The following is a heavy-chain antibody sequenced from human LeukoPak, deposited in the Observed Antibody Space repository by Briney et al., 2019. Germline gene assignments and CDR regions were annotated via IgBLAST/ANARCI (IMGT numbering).Heavy chain of an antibody. Sequence: FVIRPCADSGFNCSSYILVCVGPAQGKGLEGVSYISSSGSTMYSAVSVKGRFTLWSDNAKNSLYLQMHSLRAEGTAVYYCARDDHDYGDYERTRWWYYYYMDVWGKGTTVTVS. CDR3: ARDDHDYGDYERTRWWYYYYMDV. CDR2: ISSSGSTM. J-gene: IGHJ6*03. CDR1: GFNCSSYI. D-gene: IGHD4-17*01. V-gene: IGHV3-48*03.